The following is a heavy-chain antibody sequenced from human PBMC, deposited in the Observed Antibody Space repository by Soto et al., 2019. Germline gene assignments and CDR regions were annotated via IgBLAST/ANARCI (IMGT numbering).Heavy chain of an antibody. CDR1: GFTFSSYG. Sequence: PGGSLRLSCAASGFTFSSYGMHWVRQAPGKGLEWVAVISYDGSNKYYADSVKGRFTISRDNSKNTLYLQMNSLRAEDTAVYYCAMTTVTNYYYYYGMDVWGQGTTVTVSS. CDR3: AMTTVTNYYYYYGMDV. J-gene: IGHJ6*02. D-gene: IGHD4-4*01. V-gene: IGHV3-30*03. CDR2: ISYDGSNK.